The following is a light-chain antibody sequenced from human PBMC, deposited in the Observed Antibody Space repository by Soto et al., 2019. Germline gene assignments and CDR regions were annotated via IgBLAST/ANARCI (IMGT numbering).Light chain of an antibody. J-gene: IGKJ1*01. Sequence: EIVMTQSPATLSVSPGERATLSCRASQSVSSNLAWYQQKPGQAPRLLIYGASTRATGIPARFSGSGSGTEFTLTISSLQSEDFEVYYCRQYNNWPRWTFGQGTKVEIK. CDR3: RQYNNWPRWT. CDR2: GAS. CDR1: QSVSSN. V-gene: IGKV3-15*01.